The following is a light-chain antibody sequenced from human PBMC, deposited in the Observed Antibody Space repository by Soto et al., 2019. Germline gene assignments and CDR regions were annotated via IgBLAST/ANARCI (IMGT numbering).Light chain of an antibody. Sequence: QSVLTQPPSASGSPGQSVTISCTGTSSDIGAYDYASWYQQHPGKVPKLMIYEVSKRPSGVPDRFSASKSGNTASLTVSGLQAEDEADYYCSSHGGANNFYVFGTGTKSPS. J-gene: IGLJ1*01. CDR3: SSHGGANNFYV. CDR1: SSDIGAYDY. V-gene: IGLV2-8*01. CDR2: EVS.